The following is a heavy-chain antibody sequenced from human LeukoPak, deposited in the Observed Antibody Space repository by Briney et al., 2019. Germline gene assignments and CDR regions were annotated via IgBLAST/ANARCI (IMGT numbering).Heavy chain of an antibody. CDR3: AKGVDEYSSSWGYYYYMDV. CDR1: GFTFSSYG. J-gene: IGHJ6*03. V-gene: IGHV3-30*02. D-gene: IGHD6-6*01. Sequence: GGSLRLSCAASGFTFSSYGMHWVRQAPGKGLEWVAFMRYDGSNKYYADSVKGRFTISRDNSKNTLYLQMNSLRAEDTAVYYCAKGVDEYSSSWGYYYYMDVWGKGTTVTVSS. CDR2: MRYDGSNK.